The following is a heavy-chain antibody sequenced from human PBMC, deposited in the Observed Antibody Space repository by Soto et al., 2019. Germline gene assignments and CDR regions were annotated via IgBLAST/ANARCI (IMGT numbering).Heavy chain of an antibody. D-gene: IGHD6-19*01. CDR2: TWYDGSNK. CDR3: ARDRYSSGWYDFDY. Sequence: QVQLVESGGGVVQPGRSLRLSCAASGFTFSSYGMHWVRQAPGKGLEWVAVTWYDGSNKYYADSVKGRFTISRDNSKNTLYLQMNSLRAEDTAVYYCARDRYSSGWYDFDYWGQGTLVTVSS. J-gene: IGHJ4*02. CDR1: GFTFSSYG. V-gene: IGHV3-33*01.